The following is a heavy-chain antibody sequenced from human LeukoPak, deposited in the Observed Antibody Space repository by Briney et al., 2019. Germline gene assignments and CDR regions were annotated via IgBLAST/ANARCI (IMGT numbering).Heavy chain of an antibody. J-gene: IGHJ5*02. V-gene: IGHV3-66*01. CDR3: AKSGDFWSGYYPS. CDR2: IYSGGST. D-gene: IGHD3-3*01. Sequence: PGGSLRLSCAASGFTVSSNYMSWVRQAPGKGLEWVSVIYSGGSTYYADSVKGRFTISRDNSKNTLYLQMNSLRAEDTAVYYCAKSGDFWSGYYPSWGQGTLVTVSS. CDR1: GFTVSSNY.